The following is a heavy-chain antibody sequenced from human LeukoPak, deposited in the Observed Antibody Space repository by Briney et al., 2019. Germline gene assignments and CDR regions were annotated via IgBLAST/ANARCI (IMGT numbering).Heavy chain of an antibody. CDR1: GGSISSDSYY. CDR3: ARHSRYSGSKIDY. J-gene: IGHJ4*02. D-gene: IGHD1-26*01. CDR2: IYYSGST. Sequence: SETLSLTCTVSGGSISSDSYYWGWIRQPPGKGLEWIGSIYYSGSTYYNPSLKSRVTISVDTSKTQFSLKLSSVTAADTALCYCARHSRYSGSKIDYWGQGTLVTVSS. V-gene: IGHV4-39*01.